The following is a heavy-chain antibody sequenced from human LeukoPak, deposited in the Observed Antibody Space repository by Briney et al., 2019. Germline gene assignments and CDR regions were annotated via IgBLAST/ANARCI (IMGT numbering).Heavy chain of an antibody. CDR3: ARGVTMVRGAAGAFDI. CDR2: IYYSGST. CDR1: GGSISSSSYY. Sequence: SETLSLTCTVSGGSISSSSYYWGWIRQPPGKGLERIGSIYYSGSTYYNPSLKSRVTISVDTSKNQFSLKLSSVTAADTAVYYCARGVTMVRGAAGAFDIWGQGTMVTVSS. D-gene: IGHD3-10*01. J-gene: IGHJ3*02. V-gene: IGHV4-39*07.